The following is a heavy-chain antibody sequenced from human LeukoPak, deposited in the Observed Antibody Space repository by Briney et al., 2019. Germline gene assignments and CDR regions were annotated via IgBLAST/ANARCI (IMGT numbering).Heavy chain of an antibody. Sequence: GASVKVSCKASGYTFTSYCMHWVRQAPGQGLEWMGIINPSGGSTSYAQKFQGRVTMTRDMSTSTVYMELSSLRSEDTAVYYCARDFRGGYCSSTSCYPPYYYYYMDVWGKGTTVTVSS. CDR1: GYTFTSYC. D-gene: IGHD2-2*01. J-gene: IGHJ6*03. CDR3: ARDFRGGYCSSTSCYPPYYYYYMDV. V-gene: IGHV1-46*01. CDR2: INPSGGST.